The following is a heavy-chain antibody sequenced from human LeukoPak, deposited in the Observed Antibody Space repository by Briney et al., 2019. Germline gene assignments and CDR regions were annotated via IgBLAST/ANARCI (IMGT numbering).Heavy chain of an antibody. V-gene: IGHV3-23*01. J-gene: IGHJ4*02. Sequence: GGSLRLSCAASGFTFSNYVMTWVHQAPGKGLECVSGINANGGTSYYADSVRGRFTVSRDNSKNTLSLQMNSLRAEDSAIYYCAKTNGYFDYWGQGTLVAVSS. CDR3: AKTNGYFDY. CDR1: GFTFSNYV. CDR2: INANGGTS.